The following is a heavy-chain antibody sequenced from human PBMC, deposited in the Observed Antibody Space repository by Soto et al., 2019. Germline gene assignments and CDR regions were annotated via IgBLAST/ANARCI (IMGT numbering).Heavy chain of an antibody. D-gene: IGHD2-21*02. CDR3: AKDYLRWGQS. J-gene: IGHJ5*02. CDR1: GFTFSDYG. Sequence: WGSLRLSCAASGFTFSDYGMSWVRQAPGKGLEWVSAISGSGSTFYADSVKGRFTISRDNSKNTLYLQMNSLSAEDTAVYYCAKDYLRWGQSWRQGTLVSISS. V-gene: IGHV3-23*01. CDR2: ISGSGST.